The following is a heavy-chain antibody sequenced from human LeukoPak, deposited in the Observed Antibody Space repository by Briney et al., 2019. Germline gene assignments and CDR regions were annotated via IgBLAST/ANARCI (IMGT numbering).Heavy chain of an antibody. V-gene: IGHV1-2*02. D-gene: IGHD3-10*01. CDR1: GYTFTGYY. Sequence: ASVKVPCKASGYTFTGYYMHWVRQAPGQGLEWMGWISPNSGGTNYAQKFQGRVTMTRDTSISTAYMELSRLRSDDTAVYYCASFETYYYGSGSSYYYYGMDVWGQGTTVTVSS. J-gene: IGHJ6*02. CDR2: ISPNSGGT. CDR3: ASFETYYYGSGSSYYYYGMDV.